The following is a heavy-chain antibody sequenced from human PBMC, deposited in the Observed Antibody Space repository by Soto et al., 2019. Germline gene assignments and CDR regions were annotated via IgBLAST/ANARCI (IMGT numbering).Heavy chain of an antibody. J-gene: IGHJ4*02. CDR1: GGSFSGYY. CDR2: VYYTGTT. D-gene: IGHD6-13*01. V-gene: IGHV4-34*11. CDR3: ARDLAAVPRAFDY. Sequence: SETLSLTCAVYGGSFSGYYWSWIRQPPGKGLEWIGSVYYTGTTDYNPSLKSRVTISVDTSKTQFSLNLRSVTAADTAVYYCARDLAAVPRAFDYWGRGTLVTVSS.